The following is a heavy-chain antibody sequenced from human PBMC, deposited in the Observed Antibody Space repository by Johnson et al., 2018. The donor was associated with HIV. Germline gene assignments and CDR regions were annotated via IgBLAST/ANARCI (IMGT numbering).Heavy chain of an antibody. D-gene: IGHD3-3*01. Sequence: QVQLVESGGGLVKPGGSLRLSCAASGFSISDYYMSWIRQAPGKGLEWISYIGRSGTTIYYADSVKGRFAISRADLKNTLYLQMNSLRAEDTALYYCARDRGGPERNYDFWSGYYGGDAFDIWGQGTMVTVSS. V-gene: IGHV3-11*01. CDR2: IGRSGTTI. CDR1: GFSISDYY. J-gene: IGHJ3*02. CDR3: ARDRGGPERNYDFWSGYYGGDAFDI.